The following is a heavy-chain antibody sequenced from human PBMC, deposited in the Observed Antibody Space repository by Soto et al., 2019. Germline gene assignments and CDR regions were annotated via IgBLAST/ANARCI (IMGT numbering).Heavy chain of an antibody. J-gene: IGHJ3*02. CDR1: GFTFSSYG. V-gene: IGHV3-30*18. CDR2: ISYDGSNK. CDR3: AKDRVLGYCSGGSCYGTAFDI. Sequence: QVPLVESGGGVVQPGRSLRLSCAASGFTFSSYGMHWVRQAPGKGLEWVAVISYDGSNKYYADSVKGRFTISRDNSKXVLSLXXNSLRAEDTAVYYCAKDRVLGYCSGGSCYGTAFDIWGQGTMVTVSS. D-gene: IGHD2-15*01.